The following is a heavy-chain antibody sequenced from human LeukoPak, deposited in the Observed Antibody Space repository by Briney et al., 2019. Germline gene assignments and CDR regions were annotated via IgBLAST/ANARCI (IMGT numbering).Heavy chain of an antibody. CDR1: GGSFSGYY. V-gene: IGHV4-34*01. J-gene: IGHJ5*02. D-gene: IGHD6-13*01. CDR2: INHSGST. Sequence: SETLSLTCAVYGGSFSGYYWSWIRQPPGKGLEWIGEINHSGSTNYNPSLKSRVTISVDTSKNQFSLKLSSVTAADTAVYYCARGEYSSSWYPRRWFDPWGQGTLVTVSS. CDR3: ARGEYSSSWYPRRWFDP.